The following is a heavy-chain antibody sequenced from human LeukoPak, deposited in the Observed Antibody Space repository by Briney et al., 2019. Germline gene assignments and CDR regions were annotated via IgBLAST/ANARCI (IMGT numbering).Heavy chain of an antibody. CDR2: IYHSGST. CDR1: GGSISSYY. Sequence: SETLSLTCTVSGGSISSYYWSWIRQPPGKGLEWIGSIYHSGSTYYNPSLKSRVTISVDTSKNQFSLKLSSVTAVDTAVYYCASAVVAASPYYYYYGMDVWGQGTTVTVSS. V-gene: IGHV4-59*08. J-gene: IGHJ6*02. CDR3: ASAVVAASPYYYYYGMDV. D-gene: IGHD2-15*01.